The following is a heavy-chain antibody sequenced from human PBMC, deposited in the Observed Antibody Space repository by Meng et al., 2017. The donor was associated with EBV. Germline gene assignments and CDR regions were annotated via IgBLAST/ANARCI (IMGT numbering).Heavy chain of an antibody. CDR2: ISAYNGNT. J-gene: IGHJ4*02. D-gene: IGHD3-22*01. V-gene: IGHV1-18*01. CDR1: GYTFTSYG. Sequence: VQWVQPGAEVKKPGASVKVSCKASGYTFTSYGISWVRQAPGQGLEWMGWISAYNGNTNDAQKLQGRVTMTTDTSTSTAYMELRSLRSDDTAVYYCARDGRLYDTPSPFDYWGQGTLVTVSS. CDR3: ARDGRLYDTPSPFDY.